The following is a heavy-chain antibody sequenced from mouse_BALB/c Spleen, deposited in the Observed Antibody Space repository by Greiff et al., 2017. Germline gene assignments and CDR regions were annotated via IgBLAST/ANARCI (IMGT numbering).Heavy chain of an antibody. CDR3: ARDRNYGSGGYFDY. CDR2: ISNLAYSI. D-gene: IGHD1-1*01. V-gene: IGHV5-15*02. CDR1: GFTFSDYG. J-gene: IGHJ2*01. Sequence: EVQVVESGGGLVQPGGSRKLSCAASGFTFSDYGMAWVRQAPGKGPEWVAFISNLAYSIYYADTVTGRFTISRENAKNTLYLEMSSLRSEDTAMYYCARDRNYGSGGYFDYWGQGTTLTVSS.